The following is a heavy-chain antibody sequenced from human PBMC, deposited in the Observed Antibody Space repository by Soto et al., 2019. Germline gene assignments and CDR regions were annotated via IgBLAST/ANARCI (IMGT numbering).Heavy chain of an antibody. CDR2: FHYSGRT. J-gene: IGHJ5*02. CDR1: GGSISSGPYS. V-gene: IGHV4-39*01. D-gene: IGHD2-2*01. Sequence: PSETLSLTCSVSGGSISSGPYSWGSIRQPPGKGLEWIGTFHYSGRTYYSPSLESRVTISVDTSKNQFSLKVSSVTAADTAVYYCARVPDRWGQGTRVTVSS. CDR3: ARVPDR.